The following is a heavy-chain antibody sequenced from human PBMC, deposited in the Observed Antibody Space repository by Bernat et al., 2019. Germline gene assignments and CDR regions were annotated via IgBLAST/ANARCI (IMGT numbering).Heavy chain of an antibody. Sequence: EVQLVESGGGLVQPGGSLRLSCAASGFTFVSHWMTWVRQAPGKGLEWVANIKQDGNEKYYVDSVKCRFTISRDNARNSVYLQMNSLRAEDTGVYYCARGVHCGGGCYSWGSFDMWGQGTMVTVSS. CDR2: IKQDGNEK. V-gene: IGHV3-7*03. D-gene: IGHD2-21*02. J-gene: IGHJ3*02. CDR3: ARGVHCGGGCYSWGSFDM. CDR1: GFTFVSHW.